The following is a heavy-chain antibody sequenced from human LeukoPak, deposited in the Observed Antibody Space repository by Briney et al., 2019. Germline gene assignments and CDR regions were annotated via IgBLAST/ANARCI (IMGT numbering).Heavy chain of an antibody. V-gene: IGHV4-31*03. D-gene: IGHD2-2*01. CDR1: GGSINSGGYY. J-gene: IGHJ5*01. CDR3: ARAGGGYCGSTSCSSGYWFDS. CDR2: VYYSGSA. Sequence: PSETLSLTCTVSGGSINSGGYYWTWIRQHPEKGLEWIGYVYYSGSAYYNPSLKSRVTISIDTSTNHFSLRLSSVTAADTAVYYCARAGGGYCGSTSCSSGYWFDSWGQGTLITVSS.